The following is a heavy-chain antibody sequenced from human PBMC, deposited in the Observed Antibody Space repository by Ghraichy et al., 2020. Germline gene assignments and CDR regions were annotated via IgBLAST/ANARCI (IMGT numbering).Heavy chain of an antibody. CDR3: ARDDLGYCRHPNASAI. D-gene: IGHD2-15*01. CDR1: GFTFSNYN. J-gene: IGHJ3*02. V-gene: IGHV3-48*02. Sequence: GESLNISCVASGFTFSNYNMNWVRQAPGKGPECISYITKDSDTIYYADSVKGRFTISRDNAKSSLYLQMNSLRDEDTAVYYCARDDLGYCRHPNASAIWGRAT. CDR2: ITKDSDTI.